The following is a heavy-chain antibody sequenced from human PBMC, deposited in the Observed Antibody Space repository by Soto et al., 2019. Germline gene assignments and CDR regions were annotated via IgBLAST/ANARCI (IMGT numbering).Heavy chain of an antibody. CDR1: GDSISGYS. Sequence: PSETLSLTCTVSGDSISGYSWSWIRQPPGKGLEWIGYIYYTGSTNYSPSLMSRVTISVDTSKNQFSLKLSSVTAADTAVYYCAKELGAVAGNRHWGQGTLVTVSS. CDR3: AKELGAVAGNRH. CDR2: IYYTGST. D-gene: IGHD6-19*01. J-gene: IGHJ4*02. V-gene: IGHV4-59*12.